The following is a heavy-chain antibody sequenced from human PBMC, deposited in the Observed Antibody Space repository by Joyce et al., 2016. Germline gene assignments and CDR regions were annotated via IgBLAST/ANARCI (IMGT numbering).Heavy chain of an antibody. CDR2: IRNKANSYTT. CDR3: NKDRAP. CDR1: GFTFSDHY. J-gene: IGHJ5*02. V-gene: IGHV3-72*01. D-gene: IGHD3-10*01. Sequence: EVQLVESGGGLVQPGGSLRLSCAASGFTFSDHYMDWVRQAPGNGIELIARIRNKANSYTTEYAASVKGRFAVSRDDSKNSLYLQMDSLKTEDTAVDYCNKDRAPWGQGTPVTVSS.